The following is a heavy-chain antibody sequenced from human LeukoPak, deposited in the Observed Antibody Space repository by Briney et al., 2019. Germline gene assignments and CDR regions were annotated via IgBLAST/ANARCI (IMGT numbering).Heavy chain of an antibody. V-gene: IGHV3-9*01. CDR1: GFTFDDYA. J-gene: IGHJ4*02. D-gene: IGHD6-19*01. CDR3: AKAFIAVAGPSYFDN. CDR2: ISWNSGSI. Sequence: GGSLRLSCAASGFTFDDYAMHWVRQAPGKGLEWVSGISWNSGSIGYADSVKGRFTISRDNAKNSLYLQMNSLRAEDTALYYCAKAFIAVAGPSYFDNWGQGTLVTVSS.